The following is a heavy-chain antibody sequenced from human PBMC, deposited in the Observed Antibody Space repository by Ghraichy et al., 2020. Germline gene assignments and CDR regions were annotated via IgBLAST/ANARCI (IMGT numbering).Heavy chain of an antibody. V-gene: IGHV1-2*02. CDR2: INPNSGGT. Sequence: ASVKVSCKASGYALTGYYLHWVRQAPGQGLEWMGWINPNSGGTRYAQKFQGRVTMTRDTSISTVYMELNRLRSDDTAVYYCGRDGSHIPSYYGMDVWGQGTTVTVSS. J-gene: IGHJ6*02. D-gene: IGHD2-21*01. CDR3: GRDGSHIPSYYGMDV. CDR1: GYALTGYY.